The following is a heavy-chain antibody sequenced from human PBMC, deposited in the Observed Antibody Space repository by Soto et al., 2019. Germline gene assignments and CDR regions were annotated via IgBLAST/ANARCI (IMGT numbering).Heavy chain of an antibody. CDR1: GFTFSSYV. Sequence: QVQLVESGGGVVQHGRSLRLSCAASGFTFSSYVMHWVRQAPGKGLEWVAVISYDGSDKYYADSVKGRFTISRDNSKNTLNLQMNSLRADDTAVYYCAKALGELSPESYDYWGQGTLITVSS. V-gene: IGHV3-30*18. J-gene: IGHJ4*02. CDR3: AKALGELSPESYDY. D-gene: IGHD3-16*02. CDR2: ISYDGSDK.